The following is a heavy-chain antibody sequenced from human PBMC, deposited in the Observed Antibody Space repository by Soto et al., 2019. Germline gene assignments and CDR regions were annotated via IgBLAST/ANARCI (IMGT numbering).Heavy chain of an antibody. V-gene: IGHV1-8*01. Sequence: GASVKVSCKASGYTFTSYYVNWVRQATGQGLEWMGWMNPNSGNTGYAQKFQGRVTMTRNTSISTAYMELSSLRSEDTAVYYCYYGDGNDAFDIWGQGTMVTVSS. J-gene: IGHJ3*02. CDR2: MNPNSGNT. D-gene: IGHD4-17*01. CDR3: YYGDGNDAFDI. CDR1: GYTFTSYY.